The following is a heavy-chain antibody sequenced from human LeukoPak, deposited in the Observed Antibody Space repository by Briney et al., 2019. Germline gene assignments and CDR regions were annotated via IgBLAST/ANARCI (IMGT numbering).Heavy chain of an antibody. CDR3: ARDGAYYDSTTYYYLRHDY. CDR2: ISYDGSNK. V-gene: IGHV3-30-3*01. Sequence: GSLRLSCAASGFTFSSYAMHWVRQAPGKGLEWVAVISYDGSNKYYADSVKGRFTISRDNSKNTLYLQMNSLRAEDTAVYYCARDGAYYDSTTYYYLRHDYWGQGTLVTVSS. J-gene: IGHJ4*02. CDR1: GFTFSSYA. D-gene: IGHD3-22*01.